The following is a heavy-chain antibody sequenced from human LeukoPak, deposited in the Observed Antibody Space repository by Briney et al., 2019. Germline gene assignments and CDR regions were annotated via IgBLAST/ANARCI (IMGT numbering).Heavy chain of an antibody. V-gene: IGHV3-23*01. CDR3: GKRPRWLQFHF. CDR1: GLTFNSYA. Sequence: GGPLRLFCAASGLTFNSYAMSCLPEAPGKGVVCVSGISGCGDNTPYADSEKRRFTISRDNSKHTLYPQMNRLRAEDTGVFYCGKRPRWLQFHFWGQGTLVTVSS. J-gene: IGHJ4*02. D-gene: IGHD5-24*01. CDR2: ISGCGDNT.